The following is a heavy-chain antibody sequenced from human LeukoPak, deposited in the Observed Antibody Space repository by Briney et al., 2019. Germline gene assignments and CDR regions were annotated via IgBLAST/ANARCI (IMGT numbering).Heavy chain of an antibody. CDR1: GGSISSGGYY. CDR2: IYYSGST. V-gene: IGHV4-30-4*08. Sequence: SQTLSLTCTVSGGSISSGGYYWSWIRQHPGKGLEWIGYIYYSGSTYYNPSLRSRLTISVDTSKNQFSLNLSSVTAADTAVYYCASGRTLFAYWGQGTLVTVSS. J-gene: IGHJ4*02. D-gene: IGHD2-2*01. CDR3: ASGRTLFAY.